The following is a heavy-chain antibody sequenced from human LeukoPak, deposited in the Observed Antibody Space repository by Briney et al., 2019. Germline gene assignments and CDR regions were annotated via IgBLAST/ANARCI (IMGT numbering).Heavy chain of an antibody. CDR1: GGSISSSSYY. CDR3: ARAPPPGATAYGVVDY. Sequence: SSETLSLTCTVSGGSISSSSYYWGWIRQPPGKGLEWIGSIYYSGSTYYNPSLKSRVTISVDTSKNQFSLKLSSVTAADTAVYFCARAPPPGATAYGVVDYWGQGTLVTVSS. V-gene: IGHV4-39*01. J-gene: IGHJ4*02. CDR2: IYYSGST. D-gene: IGHD3-16*01.